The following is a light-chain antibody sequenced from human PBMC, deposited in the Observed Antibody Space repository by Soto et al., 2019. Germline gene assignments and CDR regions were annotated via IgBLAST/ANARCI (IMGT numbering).Light chain of an antibody. V-gene: IGLV6-57*03. J-gene: IGLJ3*02. CDR2: EDN. CDR3: QSYDRSNPPWV. CDR1: SGSIASNY. Sequence: NFMLTQPHSVSESPGKTVTISCTRSSGSIASNYAQWYQQRPGSAPTTVIYEDNQRPSGVPDRFSGSIDSSSNSASLTIAGLKTEDEADYNCQSYDRSNPPWVFGGGTKLTVL.